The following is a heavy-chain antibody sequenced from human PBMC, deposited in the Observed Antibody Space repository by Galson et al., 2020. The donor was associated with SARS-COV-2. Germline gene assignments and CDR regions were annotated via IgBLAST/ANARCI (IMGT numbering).Heavy chain of an antibody. CDR2: IYSGGST. V-gene: IGHV3-53*04. CDR1: GFNVSSNY. J-gene: IGHJ6*02. Sequence: TGGSLRLSCAASGFNVSSNYMSWVRQAPGKGLEWVSVIYSGGSTYYADSVKGRFTISRHNSKNTLYLQMNSLRAEDTAVYYRARDRYKSRGNHYYYYGMDVWGQGTTVTVSS. D-gene: IGHD3-16*02. CDR3: ARDRYKSRGNHYYYYGMDV.